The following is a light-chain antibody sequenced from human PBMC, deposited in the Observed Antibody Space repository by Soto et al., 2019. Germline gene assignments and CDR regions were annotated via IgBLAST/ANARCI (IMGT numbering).Light chain of an antibody. V-gene: IGLV2-11*01. CDR1: SSDVGGSDY. J-gene: IGLJ1*01. CDR2: DVS. Sequence: QPVLTQPRSVSGSPGQSVTISCTGTSSDVGGSDYVSWYLLHPGKAPKLMIYDVSERPSGVPDRFSGSKSGNTASLTISGLQPEDEADYYCSSYAGIYTYVFGTGTKVTVL. CDR3: SSYAGIYTYV.